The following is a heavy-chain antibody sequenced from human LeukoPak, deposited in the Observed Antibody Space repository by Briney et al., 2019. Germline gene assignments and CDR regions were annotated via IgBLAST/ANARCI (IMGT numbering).Heavy chain of an antibody. CDR3: ARALRGDYYDSSGIFGN. J-gene: IGHJ4*02. CDR2: ISGSGGST. D-gene: IGHD3-22*01. V-gene: IGHV3-23*01. Sequence: GGSLRLSCAASGFTFSSYAMSWVRQAPGKGLEWVLAISGSGGSTYYADSVKGRFTISRDNSKNTLYLQMNSLRAEDTAVYYCARALRGDYYDSSGIFGNWGQGTLVTVSS. CDR1: GFTFSSYA.